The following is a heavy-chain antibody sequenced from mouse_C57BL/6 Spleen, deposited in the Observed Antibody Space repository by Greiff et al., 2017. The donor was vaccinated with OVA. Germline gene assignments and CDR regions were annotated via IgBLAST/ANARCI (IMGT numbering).Heavy chain of an antibody. J-gene: IGHJ3*01. Sequence: QVQLQQPGAELVKPGASVKLSCKASGYTFTSYWMQWVKQRPGQGLEWIGEIDPSDSYTNYNQKFKGKATLTVDTSSSTAYMQLSSLTSEDSAVYYCARGGSSGYVWFAYWGQGTLVTVSA. CDR1: GYTFTSYW. V-gene: IGHV1-50*01. CDR3: ARGGSSGYVWFAY. D-gene: IGHD3-2*02. CDR2: IDPSDSYT.